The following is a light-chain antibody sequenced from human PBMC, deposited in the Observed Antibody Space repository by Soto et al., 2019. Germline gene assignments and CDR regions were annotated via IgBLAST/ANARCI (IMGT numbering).Light chain of an antibody. CDR3: QQYYTTPFT. J-gene: IGKJ3*01. CDR2: WAS. Sequence: DIVMTQSPDSLAVSLGERATINCKSSQSVLSSSNNKSYLAWFQHKPGQPPKLLIYWASSRESGVPDRFSGSGSGTDFTLTISSLQAEDVAVYSCQQYYTTPFTFGPGTKVDIK. V-gene: IGKV4-1*01. CDR1: QSVLSSSNNKSY.